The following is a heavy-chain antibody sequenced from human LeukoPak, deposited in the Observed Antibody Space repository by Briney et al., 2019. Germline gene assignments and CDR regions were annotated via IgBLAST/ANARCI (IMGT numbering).Heavy chain of an antibody. CDR1: GFXFSSYA. Sequence: GGSLRLSCSASGFXFSSYAIYWVRQAPGKGLEYVSAISSSGGSTYYADSVKGRFTISRDNSKNTLYLQMSSLRAEDTAVYYCVKESTTVTFFDYWGQGTLVTVSS. J-gene: IGHJ4*02. D-gene: IGHD4-17*01. CDR3: VKESTTVTFFDY. CDR2: ISSSGGST. V-gene: IGHV3-64D*09.